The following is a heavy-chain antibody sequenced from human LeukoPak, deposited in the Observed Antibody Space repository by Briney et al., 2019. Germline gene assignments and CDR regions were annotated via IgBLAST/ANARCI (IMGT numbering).Heavy chain of an antibody. J-gene: IGHJ6*02. V-gene: IGHV4-59*01. CDR3: ARGRSYYYGMDV. Sequence: KPSETLSLTCSVSDGSINSYYWNWIRRPPGKGLEWIGYIYYNGNTNYSPSLKGRVTMSVDTSKNLFSLKVSSVTAADTAVYYCARGRSYYYGMDVWGQGTTVTVSS. CDR2: IYYNGNT. CDR1: DGSINSYY.